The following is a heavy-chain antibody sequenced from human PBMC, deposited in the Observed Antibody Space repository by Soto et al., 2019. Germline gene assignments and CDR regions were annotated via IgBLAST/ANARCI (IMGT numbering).Heavy chain of an antibody. V-gene: IGHV3-48*01. CDR3: ARDLGYCSSTSCYVPYYFDY. CDR1: GFTFSSYS. CDR2: ISSSSSTI. D-gene: IGHD2-2*01. J-gene: IGHJ4*02. Sequence: GGSLRLSCAASGFTFSSYSMNWVRQAPGKGLEWVSYISSSSSTIYYADSLKGRFTISRDNAKNSLYLQMNSLRAEDTAVYYCARDLGYCSSTSCYVPYYFDYWGQGTLVTVSS.